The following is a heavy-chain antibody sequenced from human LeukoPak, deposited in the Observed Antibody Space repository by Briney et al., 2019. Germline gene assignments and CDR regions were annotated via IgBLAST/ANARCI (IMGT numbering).Heavy chain of an antibody. CDR3: TTDLNSGWFSGYFDY. V-gene: IGHV3-7*01. CDR1: GFTFSDYW. J-gene: IGHJ4*02. CDR2: IKQDGSEI. D-gene: IGHD6-19*01. Sequence: GGSLRLSCAASGFTFSDYWMSWVRQAPGKGLEWVANIKQDGSEIYYVASVKGRFTISRDNTKNSLYLQMNSLRAEDTAVYYCTTDLNSGWFSGYFDYWGQGTLVTVSS.